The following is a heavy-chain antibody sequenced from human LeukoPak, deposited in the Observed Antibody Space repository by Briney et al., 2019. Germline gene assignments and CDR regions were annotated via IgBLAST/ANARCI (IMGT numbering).Heavy chain of an antibody. Sequence: PTGGSLRLSCTASGFTFGDYSMNWFRQTPGKGLEWVAKIKADGGEKDHVASVKGRFTISRDNAKNSLYLQMNSLRVEDTAVYYCARGGAARPDFWGQGTLVTVSS. CDR2: IKADGGEK. V-gene: IGHV3-7*01. J-gene: IGHJ4*02. CDR1: GFTFGDYS. D-gene: IGHD6-6*01. CDR3: ARGGAARPDF.